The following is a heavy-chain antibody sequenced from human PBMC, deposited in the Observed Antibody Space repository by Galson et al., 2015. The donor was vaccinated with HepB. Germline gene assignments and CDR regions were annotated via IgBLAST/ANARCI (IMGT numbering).Heavy chain of an antibody. J-gene: IGHJ4*02. D-gene: IGHD5-12*01. CDR1: GFTFDDYA. CDR3: AKDVYSGYDFGGFDH. V-gene: IGHV3-9*01. Sequence: SLRLSCAASGFTFDDYAMHWVRQAPGKGPEWVSGISWDSGRVGYGDSVKGRFTISRDNAKNSLYLQMNSLRIEDTALYYCAKDVYSGYDFGGFDHWGLGTLVSV. CDR2: ISWDSGRV.